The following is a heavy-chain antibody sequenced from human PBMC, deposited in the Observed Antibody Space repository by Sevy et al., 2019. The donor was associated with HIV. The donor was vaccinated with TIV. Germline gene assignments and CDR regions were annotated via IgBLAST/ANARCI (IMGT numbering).Heavy chain of an antibody. Sequence: SETLSLTCTVSGGSISSSSYYWGWIRQPPGKGLEWIGSIYYSGSTYYNPSLKSRVTISVDTSKNQFSLKLGSVTAADTAVYYCARGATVDKRTFDPWGQGTLVTVSS. CDR1: GGSISSSSYY. CDR2: IYYSGST. CDR3: ARGATVDKRTFDP. D-gene: IGHD4-17*01. J-gene: IGHJ5*02. V-gene: IGHV4-39*01.